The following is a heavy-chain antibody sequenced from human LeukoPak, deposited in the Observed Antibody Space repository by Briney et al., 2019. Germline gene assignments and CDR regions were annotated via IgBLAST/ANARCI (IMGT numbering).Heavy chain of an antibody. CDR1: GYTFTSYY. V-gene: IGHV1-46*01. J-gene: IGHJ4*02. D-gene: IGHD6-19*01. CDR2: INPSGGST. CDR3: ARGSSGWYSVAY. Sequence: GASVKVSCKASGYTFTSYYMHWVRQAPGQGLEWMGIINPSGGSTSYAQKFQGRVTMTRDTSASTVYMELSSPRSEDTAVYYCARGSSGWYSVAYWGQGTLVTVSS.